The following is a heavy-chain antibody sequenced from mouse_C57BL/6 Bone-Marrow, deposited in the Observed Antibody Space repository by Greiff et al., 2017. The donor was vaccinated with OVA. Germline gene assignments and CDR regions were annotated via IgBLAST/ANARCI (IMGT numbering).Heavy chain of an antibody. Sequence: EVQGVESGGGLVKPGGSLKLSCAASGFTFSSYAMSWVRQTPEKRLEWVATISDGGSYTYYPDNVKGRFTISRDNAKNNLYLHMSHLKSEDTAMYYCARFYSYFDVWGTGTTVTVSS. CDR2: ISDGGSYT. V-gene: IGHV5-4*01. CDR1: GFTFSSYA. J-gene: IGHJ1*03. CDR3: ARFYSYFDV.